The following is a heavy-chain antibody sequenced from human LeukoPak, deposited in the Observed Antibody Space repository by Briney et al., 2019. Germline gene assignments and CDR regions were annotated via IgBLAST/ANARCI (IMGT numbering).Heavy chain of an antibody. J-gene: IGHJ4*02. D-gene: IGHD4-23*01. Sequence: SETLSLTCAVYGGSFSGYYWSWIRQPPGKGLEWIGEINHSGSTNYNPSLKSRVTISVDTSKNQFSLKLSSVTAADTAVYYCARDSRVYYGGNLTPDYWGQGTLVTVSS. CDR1: GGSFSGYY. CDR3: ARDSRVYYGGNLTPDY. V-gene: IGHV4-34*01. CDR2: INHSGST.